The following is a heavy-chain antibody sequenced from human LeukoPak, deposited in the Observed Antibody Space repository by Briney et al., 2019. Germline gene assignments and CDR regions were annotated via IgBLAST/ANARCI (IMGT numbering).Heavy chain of an antibody. Sequence: PSETLSHTCTVTGGSNSSCYWSWIRQPDGKGLEWIGRIYTSGSTNYNPSLKSRVTISVDKSKNQFSLKLSSVTAADTAVYYCARFAWAQGWFDPWGQGTLVSVCS. CDR1: GGSNSSCY. J-gene: IGHJ5*02. D-gene: IGHD1-26*01. V-gene: IGHV4-4*07. CDR2: IYTSGST. CDR3: ARFAWAQGWFDP.